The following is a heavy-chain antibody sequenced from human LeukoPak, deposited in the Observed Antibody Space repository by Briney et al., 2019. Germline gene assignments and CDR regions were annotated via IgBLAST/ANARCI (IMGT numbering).Heavy chain of an antibody. J-gene: IGHJ4*02. CDR1: GYTFTGYY. CDR3: ATREGGGYPLPLDY. CDR2: MNPNSGDT. Sequence: ASVKVSCKVSGYTFTGYYMHWVRQAPGQGLEWMGWMNPNSGDTNYAQRFQGRVTMTRDTSISTAYMDLSRLISDDTAVYYCATREGGGYPLPLDYWGQGTLVTVSS. D-gene: IGHD3-22*01. V-gene: IGHV1-2*02.